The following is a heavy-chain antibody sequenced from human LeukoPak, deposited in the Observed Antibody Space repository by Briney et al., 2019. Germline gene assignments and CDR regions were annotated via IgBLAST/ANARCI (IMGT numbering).Heavy chain of an antibody. CDR2: INPDSGGT. CDR1: GYTFTGYY. Sequence: GASVKVSRRASGYTFTGYYMSWVRQAPGQGLEWMGWINPDSGGTHYAQNFQGWVTMTRDTSISTAYMELSRLRSDDTAVYYCARGTLTAPRSAFDIWGQGTMVTVSS. CDR3: ARGTLTAPRSAFDI. D-gene: IGHD1-14*01. J-gene: IGHJ3*02. V-gene: IGHV1-2*04.